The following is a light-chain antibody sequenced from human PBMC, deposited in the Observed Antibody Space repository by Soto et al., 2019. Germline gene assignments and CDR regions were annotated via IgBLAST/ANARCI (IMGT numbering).Light chain of an antibody. CDR3: QSYDSSLSGYV. V-gene: IGLV1-40*01. CDR2: GNS. CDR1: SSNIGAGYD. J-gene: IGLJ1*01. Sequence: QSVLTQPPSASGAPGQRVTISCTGSSSNIGAGYDVHWYQPLPGTAPKLLIYGNSNRPSGVPDRFSGSKSGTSASLAITGLQAEDEADYYCQSYDSSLSGYVFGTGTKVTVL.